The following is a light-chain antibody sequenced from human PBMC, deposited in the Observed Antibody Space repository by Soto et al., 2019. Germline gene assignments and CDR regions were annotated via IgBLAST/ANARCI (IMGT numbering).Light chain of an antibody. Sequence: QSALTQPASVSGSPGQSITISCTGTSSDIGGYNFVSWYQQHPGKAPKLLIYDVRNRPSGVSNRFSSSKSGNTASLTISGLQAEDEADYYCNSYRTISTYVFGTGTKLTVL. CDR3: NSYRTISTYV. CDR2: DVR. CDR1: SSDIGGYNF. J-gene: IGLJ1*01. V-gene: IGLV2-14*01.